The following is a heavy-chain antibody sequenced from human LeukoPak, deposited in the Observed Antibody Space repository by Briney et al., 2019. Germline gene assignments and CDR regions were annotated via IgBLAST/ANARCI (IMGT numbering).Heavy chain of an antibody. CDR1: GGSFSGYY. CDR3: ARTRGGMTVGGTFVY. J-gene: IGHJ4*02. CDR2: INHSGT. Sequence: SETLSLTCGVYGGSFSGYYWSWIRQPPGKGLEWIGEINHSGTNYNPSLKSRVTISVDTSKNQFSLKLSSVTAADTAVYYCARTRGGMTVGGTFVYWGQGTLVTVSA. D-gene: IGHD6-13*01. V-gene: IGHV4-34*01.